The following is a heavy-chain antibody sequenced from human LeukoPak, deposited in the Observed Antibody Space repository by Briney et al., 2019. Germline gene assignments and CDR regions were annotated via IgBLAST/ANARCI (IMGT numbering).Heavy chain of an antibody. CDR3: ARQGRYSSSWLPG. D-gene: IGHD6-13*01. V-gene: IGHV4-59*08. J-gene: IGHJ4*02. CDR1: GGPISDYF. CDR2: VFYNGST. Sequence: SETLSLTCTVSGGPISDYFWSWIRQPPGKGLEWVGYVFYNGSTNYNPSLKSRVTISVDTSKNQFSLKLSSVTAADTAVYYCARQGRYSSSWLPGWGQGILVTVSS.